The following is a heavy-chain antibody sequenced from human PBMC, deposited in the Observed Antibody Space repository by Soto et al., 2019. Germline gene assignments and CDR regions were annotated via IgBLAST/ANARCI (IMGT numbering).Heavy chain of an antibody. Sequence: QVQLVQSGAEVKKPGSSVKVSCKASGGTFSGYAISWVRQAPGQGLEWMGGIIPIFGTADYAQKFQGRVTMTADESTSTAYMELSSLRSEDTAVYYCASHSSGQLVGYYYYGMVVWGQGTTVTVSS. V-gene: IGHV1-69*12. CDR1: GGTFSGYA. J-gene: IGHJ6*02. D-gene: IGHD6-19*01. CDR2: IIPIFGTA. CDR3: ASHSSGQLVGYYYYGMVV.